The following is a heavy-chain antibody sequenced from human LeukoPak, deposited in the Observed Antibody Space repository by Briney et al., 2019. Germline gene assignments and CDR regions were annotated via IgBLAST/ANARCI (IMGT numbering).Heavy chain of an antibody. CDR1: GGTFTSYD. V-gene: IGHV1-8*01. J-gene: IGHJ6*02. CDR2: MNPNSGNT. D-gene: IGHD6-13*01. Sequence: ASVKVSCKASGGTFTSYDINWVRQATGQGLEWMGWMNPNSGNTGYAQKFQGRVTMTRNTSISTAYMELSSLRSEDTAVYYCARGRSSSWYSYYYYGMDVWGQGTTATVSS. CDR3: ARGRSSSWYSYYYYGMDV.